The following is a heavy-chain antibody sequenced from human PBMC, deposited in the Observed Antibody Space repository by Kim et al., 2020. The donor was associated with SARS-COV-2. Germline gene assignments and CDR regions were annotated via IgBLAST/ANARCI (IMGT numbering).Heavy chain of an antibody. CDR1: G. CDR3: AHRPGSPFFAYFDY. Sequence: GVGWIRQPPGKALEWLALIYWDDDKRYSPSLKGRLTITKDTSKNQVVLTMTNMDPVDTATYYCAHRPGSPFFAYFDYWGQGTLVTVSS. V-gene: IGHV2-5*02. D-gene: IGHD3-10*01. J-gene: IGHJ4*02. CDR2: IYWDDDK.